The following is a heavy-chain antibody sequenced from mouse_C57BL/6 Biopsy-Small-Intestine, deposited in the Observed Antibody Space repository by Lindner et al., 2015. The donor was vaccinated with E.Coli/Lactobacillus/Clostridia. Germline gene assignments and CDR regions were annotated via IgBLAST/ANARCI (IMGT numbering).Heavy chain of an antibody. Sequence: SVKVSCKASGYTFTSYGISWVRQAPGQGLEWMGWISAYNGNTNYAQKLQGRVTMTTDTSTSTAYMELRSLGSDDTAVYYCARDSSSWYYYYYGMDVWGQGTTVTVSS. CDR1: GYTFTSYG. D-gene: IGHD1-1*01. J-gene: IGHJ1*01. V-gene: IGHV1-81*01. CDR2: ISAYNGNT. CDR3: ARDSSSWYYYYYGMDV.